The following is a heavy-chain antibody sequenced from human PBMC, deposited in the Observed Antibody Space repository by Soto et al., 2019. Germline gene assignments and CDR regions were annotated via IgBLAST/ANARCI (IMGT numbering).Heavy chain of an antibody. CDR1: GFTFSSYG. CDR3: AKSMRHYYYGMDV. CDR2: ISYDGSNK. V-gene: IGHV3-30*18. Sequence: ESGGGVVQPGRSLRLSCAASGFTFSSYGMHWVRQAPGKGLEWVAVISYDGSNKYYADSVKGRFTISRDNSKNTLYLQMNSLRAEDTAVYYCAKSMRHYYYGMDVWGQGTTVTVSS. J-gene: IGHJ6*02. D-gene: IGHD3-22*01.